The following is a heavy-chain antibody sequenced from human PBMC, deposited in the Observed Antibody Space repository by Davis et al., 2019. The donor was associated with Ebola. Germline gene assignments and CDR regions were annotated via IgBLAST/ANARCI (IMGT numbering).Heavy chain of an antibody. J-gene: IGHJ5*02. CDR1: GYTFTSYY. Sequence: ASVKVSCKASGYTFTSYYMHWVRQGPGQGLEWMGIINPSGGSTSYAQKFQGRVTMTRDTSTSTVYMELSSLRSEDTAVYYCARDSLVVGATITTFDPWGQGTLVTVSS. CDR2: INPSGGST. V-gene: IGHV1-46*01. CDR3: ARDSLVVGATITTFDP. D-gene: IGHD1-26*01.